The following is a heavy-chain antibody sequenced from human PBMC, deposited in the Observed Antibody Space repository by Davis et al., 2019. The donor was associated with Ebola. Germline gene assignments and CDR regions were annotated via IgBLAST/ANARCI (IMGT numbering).Heavy chain of an antibody. CDR1: GYRFTSYW. V-gene: IGHV5-51*01. D-gene: IGHD4-23*01. Sequence: GESLKISCQASGYRFTSYWIGWVRHMPGKGLEWMGIIYPGDSDTRYSPSFQGQVTISADKSISTAYLQWSSLKASDAAMYYCARGGGTTVAPYFDYWGQGTLVTVSS. CDR3: ARGGGTTVAPYFDY. CDR2: IYPGDSDT. J-gene: IGHJ4*02.